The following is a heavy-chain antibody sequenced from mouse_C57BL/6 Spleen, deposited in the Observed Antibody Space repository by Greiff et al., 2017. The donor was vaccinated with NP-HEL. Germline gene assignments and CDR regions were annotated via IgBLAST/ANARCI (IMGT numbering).Heavy chain of an antibody. CDR3: ARADGYPHFDY. D-gene: IGHD2-3*01. V-gene: IGHV14-2*01. J-gene: IGHJ2*01. Sequence: VQLKESGAELEKPGASVKLSCTASGFNIKDYYMHWVKQRTEQGLEWIGRIDPEDGETKYAPKFQGKATITADPSSNTAYLQLSSLTSEDTAVYYCARADGYPHFDYWGQGTTLTVSS. CDR2: IDPEDGET. CDR1: GFNIKDYY.